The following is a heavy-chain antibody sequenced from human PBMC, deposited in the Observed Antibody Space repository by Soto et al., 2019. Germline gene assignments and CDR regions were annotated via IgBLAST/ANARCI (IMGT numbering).Heavy chain of an antibody. J-gene: IGHJ1*01. CDR1: GGTFSSYT. CDR3: ARATGAMIVEH. CDR2: IVPILGIA. Sequence: QVQLVQSGAEVKKPGSSVKVSCTASGGTFSSYTISWVRQAPGQGLEWMGRIVPILGIANYAQKFQGRVTITADKSTSTAYMEMSSVGSEDTAGYYCARATGAMIVEHWGQGTLVTVSS. D-gene: IGHD3-22*01. V-gene: IGHV1-69*02.